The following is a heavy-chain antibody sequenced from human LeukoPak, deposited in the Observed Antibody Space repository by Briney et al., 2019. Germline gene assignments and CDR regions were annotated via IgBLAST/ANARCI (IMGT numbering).Heavy chain of an antibody. Sequence: PGRSLRLSCAASGFTFDDYAMHWVRQAPGKGLEWVSGISWNSGSIGYADSVKGRFTISRDNAKNSLYLQMNSLRAEDTALYYCAEDRESSGWYGNWFDPWGQGTLVTVSS. V-gene: IGHV3-9*01. J-gene: IGHJ5*02. D-gene: IGHD6-19*01. CDR1: GFTFDDYA. CDR2: ISWNSGSI. CDR3: AEDRESSGWYGNWFDP.